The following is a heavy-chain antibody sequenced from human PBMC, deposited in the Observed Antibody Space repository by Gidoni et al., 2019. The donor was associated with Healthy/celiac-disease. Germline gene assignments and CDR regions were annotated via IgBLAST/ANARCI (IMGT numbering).Heavy chain of an antibody. Sequence: QVQLQQWGAGLLKPSETLSLTCAVYGGSFSGYYWRWIRQPPGKGLEWIGEINHSGSTNYNPSLKSRVTISVDTSKNQFSLKLSSVTAADTAVYYCARRRITMVRGVKGAFDIWGQGTMVTVSS. J-gene: IGHJ3*02. CDR2: INHSGST. CDR3: ARRRITMVRGVKGAFDI. V-gene: IGHV4-34*01. D-gene: IGHD3-10*01. CDR1: GGSFSGYY.